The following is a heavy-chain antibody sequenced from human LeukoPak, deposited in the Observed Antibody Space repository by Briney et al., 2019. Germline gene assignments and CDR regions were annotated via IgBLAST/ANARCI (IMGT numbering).Heavy chain of an antibody. Sequence: SETLSLTCTVSGGAIASGGYSWNWIRQSPGEGLEWIGCIYDRGPAYYNPSLKSRFTISVDRPKNQFFLNVASLTAADTAVYYCARSRQASGLFSFWGQGTPVVVSS. CDR1: GGAIASGGYS. V-gene: IGHV4-30-2*06. CDR2: IYDRGPA. J-gene: IGHJ4*02. CDR3: ARSRQASGLFSF. D-gene: IGHD3-10*01.